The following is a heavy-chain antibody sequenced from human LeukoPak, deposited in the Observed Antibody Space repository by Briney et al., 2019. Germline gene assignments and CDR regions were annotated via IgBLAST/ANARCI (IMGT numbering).Heavy chain of an antibody. CDR2: IKSKTDGGTA. D-gene: IGHD3-22*01. CDR1: GFAFTNAW. V-gene: IGHV3-15*07. Sequence: GGSLRLSCAVSGFAFTNAWMNWVRQAPGKGLEWVGRIKSKTDGGTADYAASVKGRFTISRDDSKNTLYLQMNSLKTEDTAVYYCTTADSSGRFLIDYWGQGTLVTVSS. J-gene: IGHJ4*02. CDR3: TTADSSGRFLIDY.